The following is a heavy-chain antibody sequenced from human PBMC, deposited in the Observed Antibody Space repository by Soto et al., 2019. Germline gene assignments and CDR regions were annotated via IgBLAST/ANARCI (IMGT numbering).Heavy chain of an antibody. CDR3: AREPSGGDDYGDPRES. CDR1: GFTFTDYS. J-gene: IGHJ5*02. D-gene: IGHD4-17*01. V-gene: IGHV3-48*02. CDR2: ISSSSSTI. Sequence: EVQLVESGGGLVQPGGSLRLSCAASGFTFTDYSMNWVRQAPGKGLEWVSYISSSSSTIYYADSVKGRFTISRDNAKNSLYLQMNSLTDEDTAVYYCAREPSGGDDYGDPRESWGQGTLVTVSS.